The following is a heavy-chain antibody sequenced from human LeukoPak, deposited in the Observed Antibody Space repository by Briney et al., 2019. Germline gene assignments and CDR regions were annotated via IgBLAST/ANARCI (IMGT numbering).Heavy chain of an antibody. CDR1: GGSFSGYY. V-gene: IGHV4-34*01. D-gene: IGHD6-19*01. CDR3: ARVIGARRGRHAGWYGSFDS. Sequence: SETLSLTCAVYGGSFSGYYWSWIRQPPGKGLEWIGEINHSGSTNYNPSLKSRVTISVDTSKNQFSLKLTSVTGADTAVYYCARVIGARRGRHAGWYGSFDSWGQGVLVTVSS. CDR2: INHSGST. J-gene: IGHJ4*02.